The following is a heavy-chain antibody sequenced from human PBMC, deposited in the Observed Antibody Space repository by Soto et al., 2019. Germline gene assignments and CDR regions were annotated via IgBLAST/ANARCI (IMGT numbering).Heavy chain of an antibody. Sequence: ASVKVSCKASGYTFTGYYMHWVRQAPGQGLEWMGWINPNSGGTNYAQKFQGWVTMTRDTSISTAYMELSRLRSDDTAVYYCARGPIPFIADKTLDYWGQGTLVTVSS. D-gene: IGHD6-13*01. CDR2: INPNSGGT. V-gene: IGHV1-2*04. J-gene: IGHJ4*02. CDR3: ARGPIPFIADKTLDY. CDR1: GYTFTGYY.